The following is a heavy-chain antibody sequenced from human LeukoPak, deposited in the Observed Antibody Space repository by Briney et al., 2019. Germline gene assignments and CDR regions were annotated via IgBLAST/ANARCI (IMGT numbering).Heavy chain of an antibody. D-gene: IGHD3-22*01. J-gene: IGHJ6*02. CDR2: ISGSSRTI. Sequence: PGGSLRLSCAASGINFGGYSMHWVRQAPGKGLEWVSYISGSSRTIYYADSVKGRSTISRDNAKNSLHLQINSLRDEDTVVYYCAIRGYYDTTYAYDYHAMDVWGQGTAVTVSS. CDR3: AIRGYYDTTYAYDYHAMDV. CDR1: GINFGGYS. V-gene: IGHV3-48*02.